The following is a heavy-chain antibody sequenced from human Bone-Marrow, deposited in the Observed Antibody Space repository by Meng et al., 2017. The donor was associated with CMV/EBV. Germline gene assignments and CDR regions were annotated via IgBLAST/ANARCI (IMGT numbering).Heavy chain of an antibody. V-gene: IGHV1-69*10. D-gene: IGHD5-12*01. Sequence: SVKVSCKASGGTFSSYAISWVRQAPGQGLEWMGGIIPILGIANYAQKFQGRVTITADKSTSTAYMELSSLRSEDTAVYYCGGCSGYDFSCYYYGMDVWGQGNTVTVSS. CDR1: GGTFSSYA. CDR2: IIPILGIA. CDR3: GGCSGYDFSCYYYGMDV. J-gene: IGHJ6*02.